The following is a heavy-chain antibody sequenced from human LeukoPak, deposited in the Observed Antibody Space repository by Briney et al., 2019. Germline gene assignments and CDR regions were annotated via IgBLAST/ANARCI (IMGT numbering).Heavy chain of an antibody. D-gene: IGHD3-10*01. Sequence: GGSLRLSCAASGFTFSSRWMHWVRQAPGKGLVWVSRISSDGTNTNYADSVKGRFTISRDNAKNTLYLQMNSLRVEDTAVYYCTRGPPDGSGNYYPGDFWGQGTLVTVSS. V-gene: IGHV3-74*01. CDR3: TRGPPDGSGNYYPGDF. J-gene: IGHJ4*02. CDR1: GFTFSSRW. CDR2: ISSDGTNT.